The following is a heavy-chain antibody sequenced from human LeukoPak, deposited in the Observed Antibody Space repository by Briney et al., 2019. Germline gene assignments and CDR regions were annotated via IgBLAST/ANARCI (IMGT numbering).Heavy chain of an antibody. CDR3: ARDLSYCTITSCSYYYYGMDV. V-gene: IGHV3-74*01. D-gene: IGHD2-2*01. Sequence: GGSLRLSCAAPGFTFSSYWMHWVRQAPGKGLVWVSRINSDGSSTTYADSVKGRFTISRDNAKNTLYLQMNSLRAEDTAVYYCARDLSYCTITSCSYYYYGMDVWGRGTTVTVSS. CDR2: INSDGSST. CDR1: GFTFSSYW. J-gene: IGHJ6*02.